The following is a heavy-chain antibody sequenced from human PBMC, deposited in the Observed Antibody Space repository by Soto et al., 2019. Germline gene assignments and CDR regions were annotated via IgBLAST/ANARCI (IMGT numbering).Heavy chain of an antibody. D-gene: IGHD7-27*01. CDR2: INKDGSQK. J-gene: IGHJ4*02. CDR1: GFTLSNYW. V-gene: IGHV3-7*03. Sequence: GSLRLSCAASGFTLSNYWMTRVRQAPGKGLEWVANINKDGSQKNYVDSVKGRFTIARDNGQNSLSLQINSLRVEDTAVYYCVRELGLAYWGQGALVTVSS. CDR3: VRELGLAY.